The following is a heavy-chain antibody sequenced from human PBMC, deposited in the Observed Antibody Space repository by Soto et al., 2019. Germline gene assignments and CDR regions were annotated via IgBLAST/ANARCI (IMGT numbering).Heavy chain of an antibody. Sequence: GASVKVSCKASGYTFTGYYMHWVRQAPGQGLEWMGGIIPIFGTANYAQKFQGRVTITADESTSTAYMELSSLRSEDTAVYYCARDRQQLVINWFDPWGQGTLVTVSS. J-gene: IGHJ5*02. D-gene: IGHD6-13*01. CDR3: ARDRQQLVINWFDP. V-gene: IGHV1-69*13. CDR2: IIPIFGTA. CDR1: GYTFTGYY.